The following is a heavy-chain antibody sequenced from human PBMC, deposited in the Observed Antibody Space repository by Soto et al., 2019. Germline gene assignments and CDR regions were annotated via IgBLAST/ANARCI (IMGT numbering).Heavy chain of an antibody. CDR2: IYYSGST. V-gene: IGHV4-59*01. J-gene: IGHJ6*03. CDR3: ARGALLGNPGYYYYYYMDV. Sequence: SETLSLTCTVSGGSISSYYWSWIRQPPGKGLEWIGYIYYSGSTNYNPSLKSRVTISVDTSKNQFSLKLSSVTAADTAVYYCARGALLGNPGYYYYYYMDVWGKGTTVTVSS. CDR1: GGSISSYY.